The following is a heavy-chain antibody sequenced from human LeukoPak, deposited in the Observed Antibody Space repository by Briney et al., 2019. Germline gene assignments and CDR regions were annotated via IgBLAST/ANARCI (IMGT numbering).Heavy chain of an antibody. Sequence: SETLSLTCTVSGGSISSGSYYWTWIRQPAGKGLECIGRISTSGPTNINPSLKTRVTISIYTSKNQFSLKLSSVTAADTAVYYCARDVGGYRYGYRPTELYWYFDPWGRGNLVTVSS. CDR1: GGSISSGSYY. V-gene: IGHV4-61*02. CDR3: ARDVGGYRYGYRPTELYWYFDP. CDR2: ISTSGPT. D-gene: IGHD5-18*01. J-gene: IGHJ2*01.